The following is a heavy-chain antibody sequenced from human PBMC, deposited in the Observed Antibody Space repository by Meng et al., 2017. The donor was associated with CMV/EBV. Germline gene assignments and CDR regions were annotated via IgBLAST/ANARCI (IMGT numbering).Heavy chain of an antibody. CDR3: AGCTNYFDP. J-gene: IGHJ5*02. Sequence: QVQLQESGPGLVKPSETLSLTCSVSGGSVSSGSYYWTWIRQPPGKGLEWIGYIYHSGSTNYNPSLKSRVTISVDASRDQFSLRLSSVTAADTAVYYCAGCTNYFDPWGQGTPVTVSS. V-gene: IGHV4-61*01. CDR2: IYHSGST. CDR1: GGSVSSGSYY. D-gene: IGHD4/OR15-4a*01.